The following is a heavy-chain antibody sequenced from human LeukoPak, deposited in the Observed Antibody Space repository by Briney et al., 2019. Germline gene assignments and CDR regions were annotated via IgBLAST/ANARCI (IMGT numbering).Heavy chain of an antibody. D-gene: IGHD6-13*01. J-gene: IGHJ6*03. CDR1: GYTFTGYY. CDR3: ARGPGYSSSWHKAYYYYYMDV. V-gene: IGHV1-2*02. CDR2: INPNSGGT. Sequence: ASVKVSCKASGYTFTGYYMHWVRQAPGQGLEWMGWINPNSGGTNYAQKFQGRVTITRNTSISTAYMELSSLRSEDTAVYYCARGPGYSSSWHKAYYYYYMDVWGKGTTVTVSS.